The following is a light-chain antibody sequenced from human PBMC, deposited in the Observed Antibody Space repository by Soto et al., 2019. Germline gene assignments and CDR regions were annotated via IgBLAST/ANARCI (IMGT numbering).Light chain of an antibody. J-gene: IGKJ1*01. Sequence: EIVLTQSPGTLSLSPGERATLSCRASRSVSNNYLAWYQQKPGQAPRLLIYGASNRATGIPDRFSGSGSGTDFTLTISSLEPEDFAVYYCQQRSNWPRTFGQGTKVDIK. V-gene: IGKV3-11*01. CDR2: GAS. CDR3: QQRSNWPRT. CDR1: RSVSNNY.